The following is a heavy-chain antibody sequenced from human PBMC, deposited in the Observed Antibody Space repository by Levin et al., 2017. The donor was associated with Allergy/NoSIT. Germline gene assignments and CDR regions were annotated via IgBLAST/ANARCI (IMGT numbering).Heavy chain of an antibody. CDR1: GFPLITSGVG. CDR2: IYWDDDK. CDR3: AHRLVLFPFDS. J-gene: IGHJ4*02. V-gene: IGHV2-5*02. D-gene: IGHD3-10*02. Sequence: SGPTLVKPTQTLTLTCTFSGFPLITSGVGVGWIRQPPGKALEWLALIYWDDDKRYTPSLKSRLTITKDTSKNQVVLTMTNMNPVDTATYYCAHRLVLFPFDSWGQGTLVTVSS.